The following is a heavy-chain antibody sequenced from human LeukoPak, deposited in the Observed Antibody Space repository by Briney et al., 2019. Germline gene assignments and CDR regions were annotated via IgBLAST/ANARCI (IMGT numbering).Heavy chain of an antibody. Sequence: PGGSLRLSCAASGFTFSSYSMNWVRQAPGKGLEWVSSISSSSSYIYYADSVKGRFTISRDNAKNSLYLQMNSLRAEDTAVYYCARDNRLVGQQLAPYYFDYWGQGTLVTVSS. V-gene: IGHV3-21*04. J-gene: IGHJ4*02. CDR1: GFTFSSYS. CDR3: ARDNRLVGQQLAPYYFDY. D-gene: IGHD6-13*01. CDR2: ISSSSSYI.